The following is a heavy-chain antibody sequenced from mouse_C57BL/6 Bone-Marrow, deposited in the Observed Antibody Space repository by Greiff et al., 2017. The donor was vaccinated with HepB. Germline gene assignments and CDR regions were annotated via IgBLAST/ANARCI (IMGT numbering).Heavy chain of an antibody. CDR3: ARCPPVVATDSFDS. CDR2: IYPGDGDT. J-gene: IGHJ2*01. Sequence: QVQLQQSGPELVKPGASVKISCTASGYAFSSYWMHWVKQRPGKGLEWIGRIYPGDGDTKYNGKFKGKATLTADKSSSTAYMQLSSLTSEDSAVYFCARCPPVVATDSFDSGAKAPLSQSPQ. D-gene: IGHD1-1*01. CDR1: GYAFSSYW. V-gene: IGHV1-82*01.